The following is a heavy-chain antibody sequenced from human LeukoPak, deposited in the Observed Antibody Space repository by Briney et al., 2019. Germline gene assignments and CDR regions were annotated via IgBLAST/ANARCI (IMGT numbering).Heavy chain of an antibody. Sequence: GGSLRLSCAASGFTFSSYDMHWVRQATGKGLEWVSAIGVAANTFYSGSVKGRFTISRENANNSLYLLMTSLRAEDTAVYYCARQNTPHGNFDYWGQGILVTVSS. V-gene: IGHV3-13*01. CDR1: GFTFSSYD. J-gene: IGHJ4*02. D-gene: IGHD1-26*01. CDR3: ARQNTPHGNFDY. CDR2: IGVAANT.